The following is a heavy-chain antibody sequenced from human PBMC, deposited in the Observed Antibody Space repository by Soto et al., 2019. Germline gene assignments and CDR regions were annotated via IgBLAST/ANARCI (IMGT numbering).Heavy chain of an antibody. CDR3: ARDTDTIYTLASDP. Sequence: SVKVSCKASGGTLSGYAISWVRQAPGQGLEWMGGIIPIFGTENYAQKFQGRVTITADESTSTAYMELSSLRSEDTAVYYCARDTDTIYTLASDPWGQGTLVTVSS. CDR2: IIPIFGTE. V-gene: IGHV1-69*13. CDR1: GGTLSGYA. J-gene: IGHJ5*02. D-gene: IGHD3-9*01.